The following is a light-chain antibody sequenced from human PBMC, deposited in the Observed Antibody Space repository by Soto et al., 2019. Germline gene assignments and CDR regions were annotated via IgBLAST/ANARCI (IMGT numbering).Light chain of an antibody. Sequence: TQSPSTLSGSVGDRVTITCRASQTISSWLAWYQQKPGKAPKLLIYKASTLKSGVPSRFSGSGSGTDFTLTISSLQPEDFATYYCQQSYSTPPITFGQGTRLEIK. V-gene: IGKV1-5*03. CDR1: QTISSW. CDR3: QQSYSTPPIT. CDR2: KAS. J-gene: IGKJ5*01.